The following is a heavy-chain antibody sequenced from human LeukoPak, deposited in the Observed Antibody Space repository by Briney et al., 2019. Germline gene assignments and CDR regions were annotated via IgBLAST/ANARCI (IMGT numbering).Heavy chain of an antibody. Sequence: SGTLSLTCSVSGGSIISSNYYWGWLRQPPGKGLEWIGSIYQSGSGSSYYNPSLKSRVTISGDTSKNQFSLRLSSVTAADTAVYYCVSTLRFLPYRRFDYWGQGTLVTVPS. J-gene: IGHJ4*02. CDR1: GGSIISSNYY. CDR3: VSTLRFLPYRRFDY. D-gene: IGHD3-3*01. CDR2: IYQSGSGSS. V-gene: IGHV4-39*01.